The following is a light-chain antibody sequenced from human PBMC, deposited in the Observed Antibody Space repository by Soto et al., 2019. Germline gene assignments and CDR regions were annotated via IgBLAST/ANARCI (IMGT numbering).Light chain of an antibody. CDR2: GGS. CDR3: QQYGSSIT. V-gene: IGKV3-20*01. CDR1: QSVSSNH. Sequence: DIVLTQSPGTLSLSPGERATLYCRASQSVSSNHLAWYQQKPGQAPRLLIYGGSSRATGIPVRFSGSGSETDFTLTISRLEPEDFAVYYCQQYGSSITFGQGTRLEIK. J-gene: IGKJ5*01.